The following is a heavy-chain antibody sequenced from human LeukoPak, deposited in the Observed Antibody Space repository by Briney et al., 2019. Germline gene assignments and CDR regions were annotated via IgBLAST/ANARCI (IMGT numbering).Heavy chain of an antibody. CDR2: INHSGST. J-gene: IGHJ4*02. Sequence: SETLSLTCAVYGGSFSGYYWSWIRQPPGKGLEWIGEINHSGSTNYNPSLKSRVTISVDTSKNQFSLKLSSVTAADTAVYYCARHSRTYYDILTGPYGGYFDYWGQRTLVTVSS. V-gene: IGHV4-34*01. CDR1: GGSFSGYY. D-gene: IGHD3-9*01. CDR3: ARHSRTYYDILTGPYGGYFDY.